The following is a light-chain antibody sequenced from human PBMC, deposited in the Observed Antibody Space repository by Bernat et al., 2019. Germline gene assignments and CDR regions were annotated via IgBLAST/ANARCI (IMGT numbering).Light chain of an antibody. V-gene: IGLV2-23*02. J-gene: IGLJ3*02. CDR3: CSYAGSSTLWV. CDR2: EVI. Sequence: QSALTQPASVSGSPGQSITISCTGTSSDVGSYNLFSWYQQHPAKAPKLMIYEVIKRPSGVSNRFSGPKSGNTASLTIAGLQAEDEADYYCCSYAGSSTLWVFGGGTKLTVL. CDR1: SSDVGSYNL.